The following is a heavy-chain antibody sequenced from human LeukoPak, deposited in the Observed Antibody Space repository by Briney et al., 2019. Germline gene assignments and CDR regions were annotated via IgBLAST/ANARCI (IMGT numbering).Heavy chain of an antibody. D-gene: IGHD4-17*01. V-gene: IGHV3-9*01. CDR3: AKGGDYGDYRNWFDP. J-gene: IGHJ5*02. CDR1: GFTFSSYA. CDR2: ISWNSGSI. Sequence: PGRFLRLSCAASGFTFSSYAMHWVRQAPGKGLEWVSGISWNSGSIGYADSVKGRFTISRDNAKNSLYLQMNSLRAEDTALYYCAKGGDYGDYRNWFDPWGQGTLVTVSS.